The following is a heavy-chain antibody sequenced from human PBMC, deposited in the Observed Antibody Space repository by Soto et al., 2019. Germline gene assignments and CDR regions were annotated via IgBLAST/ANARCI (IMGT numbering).Heavy chain of an antibody. V-gene: IGHV4-61*01. Sequence: LSLTCTVSGGSVSSGSYYWSWIRQPPGKGLEWIGYIYYSGSTNYNPSLKSRVTISVDTSKNQFSLKLSSVTAADTAVYYCARDLYENWFDPWGQGTLVTVSS. D-gene: IGHD5-12*01. CDR1: GGSVSSGSYY. CDR2: IYYSGST. J-gene: IGHJ5*02. CDR3: ARDLYENWFDP.